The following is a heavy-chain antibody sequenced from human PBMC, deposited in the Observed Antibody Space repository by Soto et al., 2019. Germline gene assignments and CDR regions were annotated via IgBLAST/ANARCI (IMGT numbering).Heavy chain of an antibody. D-gene: IGHD6-19*01. V-gene: IGHV1-46*01. J-gene: IGHJ5*02. Sequence: ASVKVSCKASGYTFTSYYMHWVRQAPGQGLEWMGIINPSGGSTSYAQKSQGRVTMTRDTSTSTVYMELSSLRPEDTAVYYCARARKAPGSGSMGAHWFDPWGQGTLVTVSS. CDR2: INPSGGST. CDR1: GYTFTSYY. CDR3: ARARKAPGSGSMGAHWFDP.